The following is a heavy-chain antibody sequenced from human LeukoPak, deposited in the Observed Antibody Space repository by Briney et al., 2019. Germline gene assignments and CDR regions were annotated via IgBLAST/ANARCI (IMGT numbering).Heavy chain of an antibody. D-gene: IGHD3-22*01. Sequence: GGSLRLSCAASGFTFSSYSMNWVRQAPGKGLEWVSYISSSSSTIYYADSVKGRFTISRDNAKNSLYMQMNSLRAEDTAVYYCARDVGYYDSSGSVDYWGQGTLVTVSS. CDR1: GFTFSSYS. J-gene: IGHJ4*02. CDR3: ARDVGYYDSSGSVDY. V-gene: IGHV3-48*01. CDR2: ISSSSSTI.